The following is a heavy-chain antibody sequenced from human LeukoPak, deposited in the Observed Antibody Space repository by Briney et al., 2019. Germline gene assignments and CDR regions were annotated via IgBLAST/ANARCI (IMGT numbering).Heavy chain of an antibody. CDR3: ARVTDYGGIFDP. V-gene: IGHV4-4*07. Sequence: SENLSLNCTVSGGSISSYYWSWLRQPAGKGLEWIGRIYTSGSTNYKPSLKSRVTISVDTSKNQFSLKLSSVTAADTAVYYCARVTDYGGIFDPWGQATLVTVSS. D-gene: IGHD4-23*01. CDR1: GGSISSYY. J-gene: IGHJ5*02. CDR2: IYTSGST.